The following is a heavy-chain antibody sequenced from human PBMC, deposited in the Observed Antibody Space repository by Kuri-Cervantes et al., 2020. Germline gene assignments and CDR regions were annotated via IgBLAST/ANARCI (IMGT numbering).Heavy chain of an antibody. D-gene: IGHD6-13*01. CDR1: GGSFSGYY. Sequence: GSLRLSCAAYGGSFSGYYWSWIRQPPGKGLEWVGEINHSGSTNYNPSLKSRVTISVDKSKNQLSLKLSSVTAADTAVYYCARQKQQLVWNYFYYWGQGTLVTVSS. J-gene: IGHJ4*02. CDR2: INHSGST. V-gene: IGHV4-34*01. CDR3: ARQKQQLVWNYFYY.